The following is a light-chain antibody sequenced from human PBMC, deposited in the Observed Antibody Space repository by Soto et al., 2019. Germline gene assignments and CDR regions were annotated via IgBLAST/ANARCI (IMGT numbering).Light chain of an antibody. V-gene: IGLV2-23*01. J-gene: IGLJ2*01. CDR2: EGS. CDR1: SSDVGSYNL. Sequence: QSALTQPASVSGSPGQSITISCTGTSSDVGSYNLVSWYQQHPGKAPKLMIYEGSKRPSGVSNRFSGYKSGNTASLTISGLQAEDEAEYYCCAYAGSSTVVFGGGTKLTV. CDR3: CAYAGSSTVV.